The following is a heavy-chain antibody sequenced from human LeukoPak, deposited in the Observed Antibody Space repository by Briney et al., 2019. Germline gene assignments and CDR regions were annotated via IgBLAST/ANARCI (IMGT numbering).Heavy chain of an antibody. CDR3: LRDFMYNTACTGC. D-gene: IGHD5-18*01. CDR2: IFSGGST. V-gene: IGHV3-66*01. Sequence: PGGSLRLSCVASGFTVRSNYMNWVRQAPGKGLEWGSVIFSGGSTYHADSVKGRFTISRDTSGNTVYLQMNSLRAGDTAVYYCLRDFMYNTACTGCWGQGTLVTVSS. CDR1: GFTVRSNY. J-gene: IGHJ4*02.